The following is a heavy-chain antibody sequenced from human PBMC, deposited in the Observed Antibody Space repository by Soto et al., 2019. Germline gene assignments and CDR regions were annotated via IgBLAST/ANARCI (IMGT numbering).Heavy chain of an antibody. J-gene: IGHJ6*02. CDR1: GFTFSSYT. Sequence: GGSLRLSCAASGFTFSSYTMNWVRQAPGKGLEWVSLISARGGSTYYADSVKGRFTISRDNSKNTLYLQMNSLRAEDTGVYYCAKDAAYYDILSGYKYYYVCGMAVLGQGNTVTVSS. CDR3: AKDAAYYDILSGYKYYYVCGMAV. V-gene: IGHV3-23*01. CDR2: ISARGGST. D-gene: IGHD3-9*01.